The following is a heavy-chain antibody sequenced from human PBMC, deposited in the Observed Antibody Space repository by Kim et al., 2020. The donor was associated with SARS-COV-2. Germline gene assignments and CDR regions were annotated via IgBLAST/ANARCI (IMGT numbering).Heavy chain of an antibody. Sequence: SQTLSLTCGISGDSVSSITTAWSWIRQSPSRGLEWLGTIYYRSKWYDNYELSVKSRITLNPDTSRNQFSLQLKSMTPEDTAVYYWTRGWAVDIWGQGTRV. J-gene: IGHJ3*02. V-gene: IGHV6-1*01. CDR2: IYYRSKWYD. D-gene: IGHD6-13*01. CDR3: TRGWAVDI. CDR1: GDSVSSITTA.